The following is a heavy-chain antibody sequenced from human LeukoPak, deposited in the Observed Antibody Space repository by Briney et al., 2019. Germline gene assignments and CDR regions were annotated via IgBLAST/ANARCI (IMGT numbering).Heavy chain of an antibody. V-gene: IGHV1-2*02. CDR3: ARSAQTLGYCSGGSCYSGGRNWFDP. J-gene: IGHJ5*02. CDR1: GYTFTGYY. Sequence: GASVKVCFKASGYTFTGYYMHWVRQAPGQGLEWMGWINPNNGGTNNAQKVQGRVTMTRDTSISTAYMELSRLRSDDRAVYYCARSAQTLGYCSGGSCYSGGRNWFDPWGQGTLVTVSS. D-gene: IGHD2-15*01. CDR2: INPNNGGT.